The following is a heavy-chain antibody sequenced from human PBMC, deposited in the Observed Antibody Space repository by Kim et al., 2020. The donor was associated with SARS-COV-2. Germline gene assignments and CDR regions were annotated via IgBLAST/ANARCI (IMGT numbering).Heavy chain of an antibody. CDR3: ARGIATTGHSRVIGY. D-gene: IGHD1-1*01. CDR1: GGSISSSTYY. CDR2: IYFSGNT. J-gene: IGHJ4*02. V-gene: IGHV4-39*01. Sequence: SETLSLTCIVSGGSISSSTYYWGWIRQPPGKGLEWIGSIYFSGNTYYNPSLKSRVALSIDSYKNQFSLKVNSMTAADTVVYYCARGIATTGHSRVIGYWGQGTLVTVSS.